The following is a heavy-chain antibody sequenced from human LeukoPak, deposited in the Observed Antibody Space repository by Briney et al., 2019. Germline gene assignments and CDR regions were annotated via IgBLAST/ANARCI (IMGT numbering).Heavy chain of an antibody. CDR3: ARGPNHYYYMDF. CDR2: INPDGGVT. CDR1: GGTFSRYA. V-gene: IGHV1-2*02. D-gene: IGHD2-8*01. Sequence: ASVKVSCKASGGTFSRYAISWVRQAPGQGLEWMGWINPDGGVTKSAQNFQGRVTMTRDKSINTVYMELSGLTSDDTALYYCARGPNHYYYMDFWGTGTTVSVSS. J-gene: IGHJ6*03.